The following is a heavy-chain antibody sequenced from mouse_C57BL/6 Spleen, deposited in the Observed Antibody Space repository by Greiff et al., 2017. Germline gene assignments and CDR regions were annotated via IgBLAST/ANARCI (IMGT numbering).Heavy chain of an antibody. D-gene: IGHD1-1*01. J-gene: IGHJ2*01. CDR3: ARQGGDYYGSSRLDY. V-gene: IGHV5-6*01. CDR2: ISSGGSYT. Sequence: EVKLVESGGDLVKPGGSLKLSCAASGFTFSSYGMSWVRQTPDKRLEWVATISSGGSYTYYPDSVKGRFTISRDNAKNTLYLQMSSLKSEDTAMYDCARQGGDYYGSSRLDYWGQGTTLTVSS. CDR1: GFTFSSYG.